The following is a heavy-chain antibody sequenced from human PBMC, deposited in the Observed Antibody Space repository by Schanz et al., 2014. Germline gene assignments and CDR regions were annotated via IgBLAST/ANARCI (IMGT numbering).Heavy chain of an antibody. CDR3: VSQTGSSNY. V-gene: IGHV3-7*02. D-gene: IGHD6-6*01. Sequence: EVQLVESGGDLVQPGGSLRLSCSASGFTFSTFAMHWVRQAPGKGPEWVANIKHDGSVKDYVDSVEGRFTISRDNAKRSLFLQMNSLRVEDTAVYLCVSQTGSSNYWGQGTLVTVSS. CDR1: GFTFSTFA. CDR2: IKHDGSVK. J-gene: IGHJ4*02.